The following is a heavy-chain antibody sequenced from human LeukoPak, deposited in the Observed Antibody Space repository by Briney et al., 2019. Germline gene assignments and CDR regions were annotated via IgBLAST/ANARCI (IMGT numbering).Heavy chain of an antibody. Sequence: SETLSLTCSVSGDSISSYYWSWIRQPPGKGLEWIGYVYYSGSTNYNPSLKSRVTISVDTSKNQFSLRLSSVTAADTAVYYCARENDRYGRIDYWGQGTQVTVSS. J-gene: IGHJ4*02. CDR1: GDSISSYY. CDR3: ARENDRYGRIDY. V-gene: IGHV4-59*01. CDR2: VYYSGST. D-gene: IGHD5-18*01.